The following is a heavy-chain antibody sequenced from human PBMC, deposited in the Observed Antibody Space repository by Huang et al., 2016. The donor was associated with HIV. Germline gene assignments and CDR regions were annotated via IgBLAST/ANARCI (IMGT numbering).Heavy chain of an antibody. CDR1: GFSISSYW. V-gene: IGHV3-74*01. Sequence: EVQLVESGGGLVQPGGSLRLSCAVSGFSISSYWMHWVRQAPGKGMVWGSRVNSEGSSTSYSDSVKGRFTISRDNAKNTLYLQMNSLRAEDTAVYCCARDPRIQAWLNFFDYWGQGTLVSVSS. D-gene: IGHD3-22*01. CDR3: ARDPRIQAWLNFFDY. J-gene: IGHJ4*02. CDR2: VNSEGSST.